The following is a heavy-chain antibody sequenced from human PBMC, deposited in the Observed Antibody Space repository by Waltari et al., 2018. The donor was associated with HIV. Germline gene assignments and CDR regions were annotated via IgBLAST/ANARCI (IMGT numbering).Heavy chain of an antibody. V-gene: IGHV3-49*04. CDR3: VRDSLPKCAAGSCYRK. CDR2: VRRHSYGGTA. CDR1: VSPFHSND. D-gene: IGHD3-16*02. Sequence: EVRLEEPGGGVVPPGRSLSLTCLTSVSPFHSNDHRWVRHAPGKRPEWGGCVRRHSYGGTADYAASVRGRFIISRGDSQNAGFLDMASLKTEDTGVYYCVRDSLPKCAAGSCYRKWGQGT. J-gene: IGHJ1*01.